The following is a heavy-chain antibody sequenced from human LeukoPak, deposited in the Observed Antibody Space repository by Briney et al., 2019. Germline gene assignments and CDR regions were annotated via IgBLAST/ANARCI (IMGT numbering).Heavy chain of an antibody. D-gene: IGHD3-3*01. J-gene: IGHJ5*02. CDR3: ARKRVFGVVSS. V-gene: IGHV4-38-2*02. CDR1: GYSISSGYY. Sequence: SETLSLTCTVSGYSISSGYYWSWIRQPPGKGLEWIGEINHSGSTNYNPSLKSRVTISVDTSKNQFSLKLSSVTAADTAVYYCARKRVFGVVSSWGQGTLVTVSS. CDR2: INHSGST.